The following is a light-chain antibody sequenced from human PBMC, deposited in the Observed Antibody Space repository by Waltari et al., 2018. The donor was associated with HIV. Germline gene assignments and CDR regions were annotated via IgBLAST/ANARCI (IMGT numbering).Light chain of an antibody. CDR2: DTS. CDR3: LLSFGGGHVA. CDR1: IEIVPSSHH. Sequence: QAVVSQEPSLTVSPGETVTLTCGSTIEIVPSSHHPSGFQNKPVQAPRTLISDTSNMNSWNPARFSGALFGGKAALTLSGAQPEDEAEYYCLLSFGGGHVAFGGGTKLTVL. J-gene: IGLJ2*01. V-gene: IGLV7-46*01.